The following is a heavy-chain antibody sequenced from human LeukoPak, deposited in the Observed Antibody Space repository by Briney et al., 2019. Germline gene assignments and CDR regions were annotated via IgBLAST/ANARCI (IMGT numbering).Heavy chain of an antibody. Sequence: SETLSLTCAVYGGSFSGYYWSWIRQPPGKGLEWIGEINHSGSTNYNPSLKSRVTISVDTSKNQFSLKLSSVTDADTAVYYCARRWLQFWRAFDIWGQGTMVTVSS. CDR3: ARRWLQFWRAFDI. CDR1: GGSFSGYY. D-gene: IGHD5-24*01. CDR2: INHSGST. V-gene: IGHV4-34*01. J-gene: IGHJ3*02.